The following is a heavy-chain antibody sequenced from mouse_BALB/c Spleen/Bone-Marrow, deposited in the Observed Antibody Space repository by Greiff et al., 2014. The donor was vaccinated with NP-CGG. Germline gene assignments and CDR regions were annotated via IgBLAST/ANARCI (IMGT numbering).Heavy chain of an antibody. V-gene: IGHV1S29*02. Sequence: EVQLQQSGPELVKSGTSVKISCKASGYTFTDYNMHCVKQSHGKSLEWIGYIYPFNGGTDYNQKFKSKATMTVDKSSSTEYMELRNLTSEDPAVYYCTRSSYFDYWGQGTTLTVSS. CDR3: TRSSYFDY. CDR1: GYTFTDYN. J-gene: IGHJ2*01. CDR2: IYPFNGGT. D-gene: IGHD1-1*01.